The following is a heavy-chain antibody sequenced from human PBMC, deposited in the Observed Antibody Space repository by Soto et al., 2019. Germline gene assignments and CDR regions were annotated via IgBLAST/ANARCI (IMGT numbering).Heavy chain of an antibody. CDR3: ARAVTMIANHHPSAFDI. CDR1: DGSNSSGGYY. J-gene: IGHJ3*02. CDR2: IYYSGST. D-gene: IGHD3-22*01. V-gene: IGHV4-31*03. Sequence: SETLSLTCTVSDGSNSSGGYYWSWTRQHPGKGLEWIGYIYYSGSTYYNPSLKSRVTISVDTSKNQFSLKLSSVTAADTAVYYCARAVTMIANHHPSAFDIWGQGTMVTVSS.